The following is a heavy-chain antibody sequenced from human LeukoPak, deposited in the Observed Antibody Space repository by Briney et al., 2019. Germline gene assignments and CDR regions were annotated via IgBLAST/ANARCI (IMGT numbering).Heavy chain of an antibody. CDR1: GFTFSTYW. J-gene: IGHJ6*02. Sequence: PGGSLRLSCAASGFTFSTYWMSWVRQAPGKGLEWVANIKQDGSEKVYVDSVKGRFTISRDNAQNSLFLQMNALRAEDTAVYYCARDPYSSTWPYGMDVWGQGTTVTVSS. CDR2: IKQDGSEK. V-gene: IGHV3-7*05. CDR3: ARDPYSSTWPYGMDV. D-gene: IGHD6-13*01.